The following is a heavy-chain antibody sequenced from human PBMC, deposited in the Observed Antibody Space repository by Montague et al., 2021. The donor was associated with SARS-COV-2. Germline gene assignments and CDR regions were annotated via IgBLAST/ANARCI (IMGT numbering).Heavy chain of an antibody. CDR3: ARDGFYYDRSGPSNFDY. CDR2: ALYTGRS. V-gene: IGHV4-59*12. Sequence: SETLSLTCTVSGGSITSNWWSWIRQPPGKGLEWVGYALYTGRSRSNPSLQSRVFISVDTSENQFSLKLSSVTAADTAVYYCARDGFYYDRSGPSNFDYWGQGTLVTVSS. J-gene: IGHJ4*02. D-gene: IGHD3-22*01. CDR1: GGSITSNW.